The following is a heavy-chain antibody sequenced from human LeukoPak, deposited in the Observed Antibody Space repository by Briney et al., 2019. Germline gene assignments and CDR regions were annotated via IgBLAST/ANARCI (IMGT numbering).Heavy chain of an antibody. D-gene: IGHD3-10*01. CDR3: AKDSYYGSGSYYNLAWFDP. V-gene: IGHV3-23*01. CDR1: GFTFSSYA. J-gene: IGHJ5*02. CDR2: ISGSGGST. Sequence: PGGSLRLSCAASGFTFSSYAMNWVRQAPGKGLEWVSAISGSGGSTYYADSVKGRFTISRDNSKNTLYLQMDSLRAEDTAVYYCAKDSYYGSGSYYNLAWFDPWGQGTLVTVSS.